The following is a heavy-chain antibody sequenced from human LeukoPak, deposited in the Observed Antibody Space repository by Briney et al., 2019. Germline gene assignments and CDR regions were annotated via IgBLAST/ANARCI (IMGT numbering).Heavy chain of an antibody. V-gene: IGHV1-18*04. J-gene: IGHJ3*01. D-gene: IGHD3-10*01. CDR3: ARKPMAHAFDF. CDR2: ISANNGDT. Sequence: ASVKVSCKASGFTFTNYGFSWVRQAPGQGLEWMGWISANNGDTHYAQKFQGRVTMTPDTSTTTVYMELRSLTSDDSAVYYCARKPMAHAFDFWGQGTMVTVSS. CDR1: GFTFTNYG.